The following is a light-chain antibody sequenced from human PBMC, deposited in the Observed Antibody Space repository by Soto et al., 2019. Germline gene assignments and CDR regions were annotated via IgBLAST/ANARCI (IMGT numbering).Light chain of an antibody. CDR2: AAS. CDR1: QGIGND. CDR3: LQHNSYPRA. Sequence: DIQMTQSPSSLSAXVXDXVTITCRASQGIGNDLGWYQQQPGKAPKRLIYAASSLQTGVPSRFSGSGSGTEFTLTISSLQPEDFATYYCLQHNSYPRAFGQGTKVEIK. J-gene: IGKJ1*01. V-gene: IGKV1-17*01.